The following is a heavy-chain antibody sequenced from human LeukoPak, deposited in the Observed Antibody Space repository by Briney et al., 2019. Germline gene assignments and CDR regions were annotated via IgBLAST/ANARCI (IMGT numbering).Heavy chain of an antibody. CDR2: ISSSGLTR. V-gene: IGHV3-48*03. CDR3: ARRTTGDDY. J-gene: IGHJ4*02. D-gene: IGHD4-17*01. Sequence: GGSLRLSCAASGFTFSNYEMNWVRHAPGRGLGWVSYISSSGLTRYYADAVKGRYIISRDNAKNSLYLQMHSLRAEDTAVYYCARRTTGDDYWGQGTLVTVSS. CDR1: GFTFSNYE.